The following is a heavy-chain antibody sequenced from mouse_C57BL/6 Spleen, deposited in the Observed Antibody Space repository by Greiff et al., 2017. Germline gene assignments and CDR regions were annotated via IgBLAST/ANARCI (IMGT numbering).Heavy chain of an antibody. CDR2: IDPETGGT. J-gene: IGHJ2*01. CDR1: GYTFTDYE. Sequence: VQLQESGAELVRPGASVTLSCKASGYTFTDYEMHWVKQTPVHGLEWIGAIDPETGGTAYNQKFKGKDILTADKSSSTAYMELRSLTSEDSAVYYCTYDGYRHYFDYWGQGTTLTVSS. D-gene: IGHD2-3*01. CDR3: TYDGYRHYFDY. V-gene: IGHV1-15*01.